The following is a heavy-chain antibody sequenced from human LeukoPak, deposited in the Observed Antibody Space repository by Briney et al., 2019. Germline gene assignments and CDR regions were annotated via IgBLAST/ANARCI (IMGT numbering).Heavy chain of an antibody. J-gene: IGHJ4*02. CDR2: ISDSGDST. D-gene: IGHD1/OR15-1a*01. Sequence: GGSLRLSCAASGFTFSTFAMNWVRQAPGKGLEWVSAISDSGDSTYYADSVKGRFTISRDDSKNTLYLQMNSLRAEDTAVYYCATGGRSGVALEQWGQGTLVTVSS. CDR3: ATGGRSGVALEQ. CDR1: GFTFSTFA. V-gene: IGHV3-23*01.